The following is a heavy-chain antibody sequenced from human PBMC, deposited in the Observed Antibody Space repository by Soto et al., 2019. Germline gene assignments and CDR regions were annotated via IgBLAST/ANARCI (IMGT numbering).Heavy chain of an antibody. CDR2: IYYRGNT. D-gene: IGHD3-9*01. CDR3: ARLEGLATISYYFDF. Sequence: QLQESGPGLVKPSETLSLTCSVSGDSINSDKYYWGWIRQPPGKGLEWIGSIYYRGNTYYNPSVKTRVTISLDKSKSQFYLRLNTVTAADSAVYFCARLEGLATISYYFDFWGQGAQVTVSS. J-gene: IGHJ4*02. CDR1: GDSINSDKYY. V-gene: IGHV4-39*01.